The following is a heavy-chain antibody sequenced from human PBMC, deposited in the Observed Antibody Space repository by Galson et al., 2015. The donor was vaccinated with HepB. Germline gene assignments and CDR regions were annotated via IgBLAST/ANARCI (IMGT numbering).Heavy chain of an antibody. CDR2: IYSGGST. D-gene: IGHD6-13*01. CDR3: ARDGYSSSWYVRYFDL. V-gene: IGHV3-66*01. CDR1: GFTVSSNY. Sequence: SLRLSCAASGFTVSSNYMSWVRQAPGKGLEWVSVIYSGGSTYYADSVTGRFTISRDNSKNTLYLQMNSPRAEDTAVYYCARDGYSSSWYVRYFDLWGRGTLVTVSS. J-gene: IGHJ2*01.